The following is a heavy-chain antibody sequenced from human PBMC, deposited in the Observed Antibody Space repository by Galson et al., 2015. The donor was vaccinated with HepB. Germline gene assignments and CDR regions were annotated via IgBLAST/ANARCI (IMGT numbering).Heavy chain of an antibody. J-gene: IGHJ6*03. CDR3: ARVRCSGGSCYSGSYYYYYMDV. D-gene: IGHD2-15*01. V-gene: IGHV3-33*01. CDR1: GFTFSSYG. CDR2: IWYDGSNK. Sequence: SLRLSCAASGFTFSSYGMHWVRQAPGKGLEWVAVIWYDGSNKYYADSVKGRFAISRDNSKNTLYLQMNSLRAEDTAVYYCARVRCSGGSCYSGSYYYYYMDVWGKGTTVTVSS.